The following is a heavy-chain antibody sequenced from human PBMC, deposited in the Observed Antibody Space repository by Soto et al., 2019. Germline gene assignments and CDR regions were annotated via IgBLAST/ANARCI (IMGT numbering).Heavy chain of an antibody. Sequence: SRKASGYTYNTPHKSRGRQAPGQGLEWMGTVNPSGGHTTYAQHFLGRVTMTRDTSTSTLYMELTSLTSDDTAIYYCARGGHVVVVTAALDYWGQGTLVTVSS. CDR2: VNPSGGHT. CDR3: ARGGHVVVVTAALDY. J-gene: IGHJ4*02. CDR1: GYTYNTPH. V-gene: IGHV1-46*02. D-gene: IGHD2-21*02.